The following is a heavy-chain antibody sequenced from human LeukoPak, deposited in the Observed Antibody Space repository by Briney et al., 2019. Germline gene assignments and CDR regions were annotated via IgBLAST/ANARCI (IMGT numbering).Heavy chain of an antibody. Sequence: GGSLRLSCAASGFTFSSYAMSWVRQAPGKGLEWVSAISGSGGSTYYADSVKGRFTISRDNSKNTLYLQMNSLRAEDTAVYYCASGGGTYYYDSSGYPLAEAFDIWGQGTMVTVSS. J-gene: IGHJ3*02. CDR2: ISGSGGST. CDR1: GFTFSSYA. D-gene: IGHD3-22*01. CDR3: ASGGGTYYYDSSGYPLAEAFDI. V-gene: IGHV3-23*01.